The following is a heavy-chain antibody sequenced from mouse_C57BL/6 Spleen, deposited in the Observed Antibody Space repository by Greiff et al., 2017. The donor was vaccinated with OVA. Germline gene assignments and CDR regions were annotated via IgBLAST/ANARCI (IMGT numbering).Heavy chain of an antibody. V-gene: IGHV1-55*01. CDR2: IYPGSGST. Sequence: QVQLQQSGAELVKPGASVKMSCKASGYTFTSYWITWVKQRPGQGLEWIGDIYPGSGSTNYNEKFKSKATLTVDTSSSTAYMQLSSLTSEDSAVYYCATYYSNYPYYFDYWGQGTTLTVSS. J-gene: IGHJ2*01. CDR1: GYTFTSYW. D-gene: IGHD2-5*01. CDR3: ATYYSNYPYYFDY.